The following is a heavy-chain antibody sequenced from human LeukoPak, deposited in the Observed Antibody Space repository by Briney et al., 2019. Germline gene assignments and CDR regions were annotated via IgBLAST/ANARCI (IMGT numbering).Heavy chain of an antibody. CDR1: GFTFSNYY. D-gene: IGHD6-19*01. V-gene: IGHV3-21*01. Sequence: GGSLRLSCAASGFTFSNYYMNWVRQAPGKGLEWVSSISSGSSYIYYADSLKGRFTISRDNAKNSLYLQMNSLRAEDTAVYYCATGVRGYNSALDYWGQGALVTVSP. CDR3: ATGVRGYNSALDY. J-gene: IGHJ4*02. CDR2: ISSGSSYI.